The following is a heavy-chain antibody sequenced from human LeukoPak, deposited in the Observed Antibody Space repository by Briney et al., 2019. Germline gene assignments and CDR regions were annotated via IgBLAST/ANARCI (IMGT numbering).Heavy chain of an antibody. J-gene: IGHJ4*02. CDR2: IYPGDSDT. CDR1: GYRFTSYW. D-gene: IGHD4-17*01. Sequence: GESLEISCEGSGYRFTSYWIGWGRPMPGKGVEWMGIIYPGDSDTRYSPSFQGQVTISADKSISTAYLQWSSLKASDTAMYYCARLGGNDYGDPIDYWGQGTLVTVSS. CDR3: ARLGGNDYGDPIDY. V-gene: IGHV5-51*01.